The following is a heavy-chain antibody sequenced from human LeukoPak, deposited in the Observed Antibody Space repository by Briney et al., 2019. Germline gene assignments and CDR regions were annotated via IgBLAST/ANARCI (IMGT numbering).Heavy chain of an antibody. D-gene: IGHD2-15*01. J-gene: IGHJ6*02. CDR1: GFTFGDYA. CDR2: IRSKAYGEIT. V-gene: IGHV3-49*04. Sequence: GGSLRLSCTASGFTFGDYAMSWVRQAPGKGLEWVGFIRSKAYGEITEHAASVKGRFTISRDDSKSIAYLLMNSLKREETAVYYCTRPGYCSGGSCSACWYGMDVWGQGTTVTVSS. CDR3: TRPGYCSGGSCSACWYGMDV.